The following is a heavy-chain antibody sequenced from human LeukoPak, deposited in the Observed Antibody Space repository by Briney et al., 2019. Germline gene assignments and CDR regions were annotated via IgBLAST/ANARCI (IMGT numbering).Heavy chain of an antibody. Sequence: ASVKVSCKASGYTFTGYYMHWVRQAPGQGLEWMGWINPNSGGTNYAQKFQGRVTMTRDTSISTAYMELSRLRSDDTAVYYCAGSTSISDAFDIWGQGTMVTVSS. V-gene: IGHV1-2*02. CDR2: INPNSGGT. D-gene: IGHD2-2*01. CDR3: AGSTSISDAFDI. CDR1: GYTFTGYY. J-gene: IGHJ3*02.